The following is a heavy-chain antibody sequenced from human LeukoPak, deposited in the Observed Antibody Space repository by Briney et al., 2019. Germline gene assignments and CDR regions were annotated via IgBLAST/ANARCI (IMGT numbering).Heavy chain of an antibody. D-gene: IGHD2/OR15-2a*01. CDR3: AGTTPMDY. Sequence: GGSLRLSCAASGFTFSSYAMHWVRQAPGKGLEWVAVISYDGSNKYYADSVKGRFTISRDNSKNTLYLQMNSLRAEDTAVYYCAGTTPMDYWGQGTLVTVSS. J-gene: IGHJ4*02. V-gene: IGHV3-30-3*01. CDR2: ISYDGSNK. CDR1: GFTFSSYA.